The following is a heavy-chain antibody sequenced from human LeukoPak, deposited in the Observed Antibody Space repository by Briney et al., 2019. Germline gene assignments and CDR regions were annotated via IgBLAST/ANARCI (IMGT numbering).Heavy chain of an antibody. V-gene: IGHV4-59*01. CDR3: AREAINDAFDI. CDR2: IYYSGST. D-gene: IGHD2-2*02. Sequence: SETLSLTCTVSGGSISSYYWNWIRQPPGKGLEWIGYIYYSGSTDYNPSLKSRVTISVDTSKNQFSLQLSSVTAADTAVYYCAREAINDAFDIWGQGTMVTVSS. J-gene: IGHJ3*02. CDR1: GGSISSYY.